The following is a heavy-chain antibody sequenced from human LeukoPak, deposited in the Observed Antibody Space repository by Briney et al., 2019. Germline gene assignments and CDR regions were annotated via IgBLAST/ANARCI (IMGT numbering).Heavy chain of an antibody. CDR1: GFTFSSYE. CDR2: ISTSGTSI. J-gene: IGHJ4*02. Sequence: PGGSLRLSCAASGFTFSSYEMNWVRQAPGKGPEWVSYISTSGTSIYYADSVKGRFTISRDDAKILLYLQMNSLRAEDTAVYYCARDGAHNGRPRTAFDYWGQGTLVTVSS. D-gene: IGHD1-14*01. V-gene: IGHV3-48*03. CDR3: ARDGAHNGRPRTAFDY.